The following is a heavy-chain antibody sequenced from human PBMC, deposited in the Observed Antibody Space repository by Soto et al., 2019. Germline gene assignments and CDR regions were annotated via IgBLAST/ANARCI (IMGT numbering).Heavy chain of an antibody. CDR1: GYTFTNYY. CDR2: INPGGRST. J-gene: IGHJ4*02. Sequence: ASVKVSCKASGYTFTNYYMHWVRQAPGQGLEWMGIINPGGRSTNYAQKFQGRVTMTRDTSTGTVFMELSSLRSEDTAVYYCARAYNWNDVLDYCGQGTLVTVSS. CDR3: ARAYNWNDVLDY. D-gene: IGHD1-1*01. V-gene: IGHV1-46*01.